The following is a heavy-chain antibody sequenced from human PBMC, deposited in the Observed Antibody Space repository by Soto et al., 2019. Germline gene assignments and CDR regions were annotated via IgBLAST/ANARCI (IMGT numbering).Heavy chain of an antibody. D-gene: IGHD6-6*01. CDR1: GYTFTGYD. J-gene: IGHJ6*02. V-gene: IGHV1-2*02. CDR3: ARGLAALDYYYYGMDV. Sequence: ASVKVSCKASGYTFTGYDMHWVRQAPGQGLEWMGWINPNSGGTNYAQKFQGRVTMTRDTSISTAYMELSRLRSDDTAVYYCARGLAALDYYYYGMDVWGQGTTVTVSS. CDR2: INPNSGGT.